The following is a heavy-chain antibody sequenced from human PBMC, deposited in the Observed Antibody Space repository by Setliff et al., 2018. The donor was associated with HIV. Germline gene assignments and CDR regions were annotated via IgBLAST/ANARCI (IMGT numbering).Heavy chain of an antibody. CDR3: VRGRGEYSSGWYRNALDI. Sequence: ASVKVSCKASGYSFTNYAISWVRQAPGQGLEWMGWISPYNGDTRFAQSLQGRVTLTTDTSTNTAYMEMRTLRSDDTAVYFCVRGRGEYSSGWYRNALDIWGQGTMVTVSS. V-gene: IGHV1-18*01. CDR1: GYSFTNYA. CDR2: ISPYNGDT. D-gene: IGHD6-19*01. J-gene: IGHJ3*02.